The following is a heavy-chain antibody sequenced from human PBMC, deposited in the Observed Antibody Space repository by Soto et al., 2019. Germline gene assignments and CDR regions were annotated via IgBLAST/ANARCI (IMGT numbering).Heavy chain of an antibody. CDR1: GFTFTTYW. CDR2: IKQDGSEK. V-gene: IGHV3-7*01. CDR3: ARGLYNYDS. D-gene: IGHD5-12*01. Sequence: GGSLRLSCAASGFTFTTYWMSWVRQAPGKGLEWVANIKQDGSEKYYGDSVKGRFTISRDNAKNSLYVQMNSLRDEDTAVYYCARGLYNYDSWGQGTLVTVSS. J-gene: IGHJ4*02.